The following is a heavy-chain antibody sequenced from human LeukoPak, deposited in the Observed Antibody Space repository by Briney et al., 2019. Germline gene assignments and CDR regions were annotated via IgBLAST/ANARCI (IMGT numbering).Heavy chain of an antibody. CDR1: GGSISSYY. Sequence: SETLSLTCTVSGGSISSYYWSWIRQPPGKGLEWIGYIYYSGSTNYNPSLKSRVTISVDTSKNQFSLKLSSVTAADTAVYYCARQGYCSSTSCYSYIDYWGQGTLVTVSS. J-gene: IGHJ4*02. D-gene: IGHD2-2*01. CDR2: IYYSGST. V-gene: IGHV4-59*01. CDR3: ARQGYCSSTSCYSYIDY.